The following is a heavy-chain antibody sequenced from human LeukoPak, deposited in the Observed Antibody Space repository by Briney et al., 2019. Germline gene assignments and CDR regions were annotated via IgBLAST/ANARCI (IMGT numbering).Heavy chain of an antibody. CDR1: GFTFDDYA. J-gene: IGHJ4*02. Sequence: GGSLRLSCAASGFTFDDYAMHWVRQAPGKGLEWVSGISWNSGSIGYADSVKGRFTISRDNAKNSLYLQMNSLRAEDTALYYCAKVGGYSYGHVPFDYWGQGTLVTVSS. CDR3: AKVGGYSYGHVPFDY. CDR2: ISWNSGSI. V-gene: IGHV3-9*01. D-gene: IGHD5-18*01.